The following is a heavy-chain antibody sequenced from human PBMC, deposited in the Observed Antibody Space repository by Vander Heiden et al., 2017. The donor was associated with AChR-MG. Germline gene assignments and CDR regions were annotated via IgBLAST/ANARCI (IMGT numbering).Heavy chain of an antibody. V-gene: IGHV3-30-3*01. CDR3: ARDRARWNKYYYFGVDV. D-gene: IGHD1-1*01. J-gene: IGHJ6*02. Sequence: QVQLVESGGGVVQPGGSLRLSCAASGFTFNTYPMYWVRQAPGKGLEWVAVISFDGNNEYYADSVKGRFTISRDNSNNTLFLQMNSLRGEDTAVYYCARDRARWNKYYYFGVDVWGQGTTVTVSS. CDR2: ISFDGNNE. CDR1: GFTFNTYP.